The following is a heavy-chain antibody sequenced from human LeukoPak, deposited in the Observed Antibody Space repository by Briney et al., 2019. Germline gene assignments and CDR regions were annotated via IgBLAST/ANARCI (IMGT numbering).Heavy chain of an antibody. J-gene: IGHJ4*02. V-gene: IGHV3-23*01. D-gene: IGHD1-1*01. CDR2: IRSNGDTA. CDR1: GFTFSRIA. CDR3: AKGQELDDGVFDS. Sequence: PGGSLRLSCAASGFTFSRIAMTWVRQAPGKGLESVSTIRSNGDTAYNADSVRGRFAISRDNSKNALFLQMNSLRVEDTAIYYCAKGQELDDGVFDSWGQGTLVTVSS.